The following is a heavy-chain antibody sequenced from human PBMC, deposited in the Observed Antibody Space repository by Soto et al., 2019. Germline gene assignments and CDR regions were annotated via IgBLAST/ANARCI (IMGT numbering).Heavy chain of an antibody. CDR3: AAPEPQVALRYFDWPHYYGMDV. D-gene: IGHD3-9*01. J-gene: IGHJ6*02. V-gene: IGHV3-23*01. CDR1: GFTFSSYA. CDR2: ISGSGGST. Sequence: PGGSLRLSCAASGFTFSSYAMSWVLQAPGKGLEWVSAISGSGGSTYYADSVKCRFTISRDNSKNTLYLQMNSLRAEDTAVYYCAAPEPQVALRYFDWPHYYGMDVWGQGTTVTVSS.